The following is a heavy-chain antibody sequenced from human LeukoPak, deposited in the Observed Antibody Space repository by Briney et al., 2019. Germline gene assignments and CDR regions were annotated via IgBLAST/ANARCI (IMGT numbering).Heavy chain of an antibody. CDR3: ARDRGIQLWLYYFDY. CDR2: IWYDGSNK. CDR1: GFTFSSYG. V-gene: IGHV3-33*01. Sequence: GGSLRLSCAASGFTFSSYGMHWVRQAPGKGLEWVAVIWYDGSNKYYADSVKGRFTISRDNSKNTLYLQMNSLRAEDTAVYYCARDRGIQLWLYYFDYWGQGTLVTVSS. J-gene: IGHJ4*02. D-gene: IGHD5-18*01.